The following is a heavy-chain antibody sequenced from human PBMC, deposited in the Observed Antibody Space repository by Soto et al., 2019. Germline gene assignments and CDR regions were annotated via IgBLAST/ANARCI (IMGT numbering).Heavy chain of an antibody. D-gene: IGHD1-1*01. CDR1: GGSISSSSYY. CDR3: PSSPRDGYNLPYYYGMDV. Sequence: PLETLSLTCTVSGGSISSSSYYGGWIRQPPGKGLEWIGSMYDSGSTYYNPSLNSRVTISVDTSKNQFSLKLSSVTAADTAVYYCPSSPRDGYNLPYYYGMDVWGQGTTVTVSS. J-gene: IGHJ6*02. CDR2: MYDSGST. V-gene: IGHV4-39*01.